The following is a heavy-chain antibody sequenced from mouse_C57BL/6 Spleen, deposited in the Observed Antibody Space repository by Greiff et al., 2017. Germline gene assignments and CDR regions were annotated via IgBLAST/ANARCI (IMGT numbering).Heavy chain of an antibody. CDR2: IDPNSGGT. J-gene: IGHJ2*01. CDR3: ARSRGLEGYFDY. D-gene: IGHD2-2*01. CDR1: GYTFTSYW. V-gene: IGHV1-72*01. Sequence: QVQLQQPGAELVKPGASVQLSCKASGYTFTSYWLHWVKQRPGRGLEWIGRIDPNSGGTKYNEKFKSKATLTVDKPSSTAYMQLSSLTSESSAVYYCARSRGLEGYFDYWGQGTTLTGSS.